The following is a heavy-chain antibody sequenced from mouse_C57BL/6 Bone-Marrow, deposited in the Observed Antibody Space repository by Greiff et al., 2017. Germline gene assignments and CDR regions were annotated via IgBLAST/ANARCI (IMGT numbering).Heavy chain of an antibody. Sequence: VMLVESGPGLVAPSQSLSITCTVSGFSLTSYGVHWVRQPPGKGLEWLVVIWSDGSTTYNSAPKSRLSISKDNSKSQVFLKMNSLQTDDTAMYYCARHGGLRREDGFDYWGQGTTLTVSS. D-gene: IGHD2-4*01. J-gene: IGHJ2*01. CDR2: IWSDGST. CDR3: ARHGGLRREDGFDY. CDR1: GFSLTSYG. V-gene: IGHV2-6-1*01.